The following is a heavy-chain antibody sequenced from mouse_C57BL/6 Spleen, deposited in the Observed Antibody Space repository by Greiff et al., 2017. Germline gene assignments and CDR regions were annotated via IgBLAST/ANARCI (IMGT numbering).Heavy chain of an antibody. Sequence: VQRVESGPELVKPGASVKISCKASGYAFSSSWMNWVKQRPGKGLEWIGRIYPGDGDTNYNGKFKGKATLTADKSSSTAYMQLSSLTSEDSAVYFCAGTTAFYFDYWGQGTTLTVSS. CDR2: IYPGDGDT. V-gene: IGHV1-82*01. CDR3: AGTTAFYFDY. CDR1: GYAFSSSW. J-gene: IGHJ2*01. D-gene: IGHD1-2*01.